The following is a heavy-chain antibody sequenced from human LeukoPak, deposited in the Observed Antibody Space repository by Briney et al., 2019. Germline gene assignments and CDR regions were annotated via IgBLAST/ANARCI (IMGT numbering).Heavy chain of an antibody. V-gene: IGHV1-2*04. CDR2: INPNNGGT. J-gene: IGHJ6*02. CDR1: GYTFTGYY. Sequence: ASVKVSCKASGYTFTGYYIQWARQAPGQGLEWMGWINPNNGGTNYAQKFQGSVTMTRDTSINTAYMEVSRLRSDDTAVYYCARDHCSSGGCYEDYYYGVDVWGQGTTVTVSS. D-gene: IGHD2-15*01. CDR3: ARDHCSSGGCYEDYYYGVDV.